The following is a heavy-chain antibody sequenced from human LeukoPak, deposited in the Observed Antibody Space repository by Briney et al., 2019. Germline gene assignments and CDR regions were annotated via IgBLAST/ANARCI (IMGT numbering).Heavy chain of an antibody. Sequence: GESLKISCQASGYSFTSSWIGWARQMPGKGLEWMGIIYPGDSDARYSPSFRGQVTISADKSINTAYLQWSSLKASDTAMYYCARLWSSSGWYGVYWGQGTLVAVSS. D-gene: IGHD6-19*01. CDR2: IYPGDSDA. CDR3: ARLWSSSGWYGVY. J-gene: IGHJ4*02. V-gene: IGHV5-51*01. CDR1: GYSFTSSW.